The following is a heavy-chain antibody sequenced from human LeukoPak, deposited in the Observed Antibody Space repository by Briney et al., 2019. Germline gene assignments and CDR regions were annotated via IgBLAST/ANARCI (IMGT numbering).Heavy chain of an antibody. CDR3: ARAPSSGWFGGAFDI. Sequence: GASVKVSCKASVYTFTSYDIYWVRQATGQGLEWMGWMNPNSGNTGYAQKFQGRVTITRNTSISTAYMELSSLRSEDTAVYYCARAPSSGWFGGAFDIWGQGTMVTVSS. CDR2: MNPNSGNT. D-gene: IGHD6-19*01. V-gene: IGHV1-8*03. CDR1: VYTFTSYD. J-gene: IGHJ3*02.